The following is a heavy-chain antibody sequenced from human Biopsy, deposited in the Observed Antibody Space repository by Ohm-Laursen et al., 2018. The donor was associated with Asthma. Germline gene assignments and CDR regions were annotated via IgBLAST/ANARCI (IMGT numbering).Heavy chain of an antibody. D-gene: IGHD3-9*01. CDR2: INPNSGDT. CDR1: GYTFINYA. J-gene: IGHJ3*02. CDR3: ARTYYDFLTGQVNDAFAI. Sequence: ASVKVSCKASGYTFINYAIHWVRQAPGQRLEWMGRINPNSGDTKYAQRFQGRVTVTRDRSISTAYMELSRLRSDDTAVYYCARTYYDFLTGQVNDAFAIWGQGTMVTVSS. V-gene: IGHV1-2*06.